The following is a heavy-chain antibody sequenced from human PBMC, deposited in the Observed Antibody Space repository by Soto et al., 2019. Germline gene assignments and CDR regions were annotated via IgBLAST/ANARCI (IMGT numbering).Heavy chain of an antibody. CDR3: ASEGGWAYYFDY. D-gene: IGHD6-19*01. Sequence: EVQLVESGGGLVKPGGSLRLSCAASGFTFSSYSMNWVRQAPGKGLEWVSSISSSSSYIYYADSVKGRFTISRDNAKNSLYLQMNSLRAEDTAVYYCASEGGWAYYFDYWGQGTLVTVSS. CDR1: GFTFSSYS. V-gene: IGHV3-21*01. J-gene: IGHJ4*02. CDR2: ISSSSSYI.